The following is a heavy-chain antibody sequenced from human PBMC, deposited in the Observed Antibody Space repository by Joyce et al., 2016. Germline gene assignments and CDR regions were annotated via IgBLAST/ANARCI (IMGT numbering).Heavy chain of an antibody. V-gene: IGHV3-15*01. CDR1: GFIFSNAW. J-gene: IGHJ4*02. CDR2: IKSKADGGTT. D-gene: IGHD2-15*01. CDR3: TSDPLLISATPGDY. Sequence: EVQLVESGGGLVKPGGSLRLSCAASGFIFSNAWMSWVRQGQGKGLEWVGRIKSKADGGTTDFAAPVKGRFAISRDDSKNTLYLQMNSLKTEDAAVYYCTSDPLLISATPGDYWGQGTLVAVSS.